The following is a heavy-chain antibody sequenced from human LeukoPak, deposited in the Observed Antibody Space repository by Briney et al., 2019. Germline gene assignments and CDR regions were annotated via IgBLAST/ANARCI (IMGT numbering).Heavy chain of an antibody. CDR2: ISSSSSTI. D-gene: IGHD3-3*01. V-gene: IGHV3-48*01. CDR1: GFTFSSYS. J-gene: IGHJ4*02. Sequence: GGSLRLSCAASGFTFSSYSMNWVRQAPGKGLEWVSYISSSSSTIYYADSVKGRFTISRDNAKNSLYLQMNSLRAEDTAVYYCARFSYYDFWSGYYWGQGTLVTVSS. CDR3: ARFSYYDFWSGYY.